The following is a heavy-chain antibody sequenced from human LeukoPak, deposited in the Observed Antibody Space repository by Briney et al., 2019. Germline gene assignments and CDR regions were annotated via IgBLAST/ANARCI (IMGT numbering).Heavy chain of an antibody. CDR3: ARHGTISSESYFDY. CDR2: IHNSGRT. Sequence: PSETLSLTCTVSGASIGGDYWSWIRQSPGKGLEWIGYIHNSGRTNYNPSLKSRVTGFVDTSKNQVSLRLSSVTAADTAVYYCARHGTISSESYFDYWGQGALVTVSS. D-gene: IGHD1-14*01. J-gene: IGHJ4*02. CDR1: GASIGGDY. V-gene: IGHV4-59*08.